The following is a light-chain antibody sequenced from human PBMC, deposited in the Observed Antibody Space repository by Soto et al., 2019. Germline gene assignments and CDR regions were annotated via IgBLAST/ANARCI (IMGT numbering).Light chain of an antibody. Sequence: QSVLTQPPSVSGAPGQRLTISCTGSSSNIGAGSDVHWYQHLPGTAPKLLIYANDNLPSGVPDRFSGSKSGTSASLAITGLQAEDEADYYCQSYDSGLSGYVFGSGIKVTVL. V-gene: IGLV1-40*01. J-gene: IGLJ1*01. CDR3: QSYDSGLSGYV. CDR2: AND. CDR1: SSNIGAGSD.